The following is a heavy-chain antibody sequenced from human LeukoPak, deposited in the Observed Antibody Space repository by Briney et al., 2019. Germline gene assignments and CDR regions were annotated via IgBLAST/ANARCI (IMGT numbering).Heavy chain of an antibody. CDR3: AGSYGSGSYYGGNWFDP. Sequence: ASVKVSCKASGYTFTSYGISWVRQAPGQGLEWMGRINPNSGGTNYAQKFQDRVTMTRDTSISIVYMDLSSLRSDDTAVYYCAGSYGSGSYYGGNWFDPWGQGTLVTVSS. D-gene: IGHD3-10*01. V-gene: IGHV1-2*06. CDR2: INPNSGGT. J-gene: IGHJ5*02. CDR1: GYTFTSYG.